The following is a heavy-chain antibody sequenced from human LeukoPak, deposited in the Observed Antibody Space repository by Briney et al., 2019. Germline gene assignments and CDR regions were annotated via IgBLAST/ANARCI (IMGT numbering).Heavy chain of an antibody. CDR2: TNHSGST. Sequence: PSETLSLTCAVYGGSFSGYYWSWIRQPPGKGLEWIGETNHSGSTNYNPSLKSRVTISVDTSKNQFSLKLSSVTAADTAVYYCAITYYDILTGYHSEIMDVWGKGTTVTVSS. V-gene: IGHV4-34*01. CDR1: GGSFSGYY. CDR3: AITYYDILTGYHSEIMDV. D-gene: IGHD3-9*01. J-gene: IGHJ6*04.